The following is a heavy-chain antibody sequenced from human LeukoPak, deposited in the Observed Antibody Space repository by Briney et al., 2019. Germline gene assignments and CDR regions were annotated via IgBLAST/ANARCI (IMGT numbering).Heavy chain of an antibody. Sequence: GGSLRLSCAASGFTFSSYSMNWVRQAPGKGLEWVSYISSSSSTIYYADSVKGRFTISRDNAKNSLYLQMNSLRAEDTAVYYCARSYYYDSSYYFDYWGQGTLVTVSS. D-gene: IGHD3-22*01. V-gene: IGHV3-48*04. CDR1: GFTFSSYS. CDR3: ARSYYYDSSYYFDY. CDR2: ISSSSSTI. J-gene: IGHJ4*02.